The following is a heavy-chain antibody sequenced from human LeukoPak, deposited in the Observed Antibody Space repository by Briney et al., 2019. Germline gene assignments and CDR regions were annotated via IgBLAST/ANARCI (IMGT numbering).Heavy chain of an antibody. CDR3: ARARYGSYYPY. V-gene: IGHV4-34*01. Sequence: PSETLSLTCAVYGGSFSGYYWSWIRQPPEKGLEWIGEINHSGSTNYNPSLKSRVTISVDTSKNQFSLKLSSVTAADTAVYYCARARYGSYYPYWGQGTLVTVSS. CDR1: GGSFSGYY. J-gene: IGHJ4*02. CDR2: INHSGST. D-gene: IGHD1-26*01.